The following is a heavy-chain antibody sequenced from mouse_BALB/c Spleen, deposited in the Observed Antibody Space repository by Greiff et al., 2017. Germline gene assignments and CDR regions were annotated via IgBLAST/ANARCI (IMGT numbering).Heavy chain of an antibody. CDR1: GFTFSSYT. V-gene: IGHV5-12-2*01. Sequence: EVQGVESGGGLVQPGGSLKLSCAASGFTFSSYTMSWVRQTPEKRLEWVAYISNGGGSTYYPDTVKGRFTISRDNAKNTLYLQMSSLKSEDTAMYYCAVHPSEYFDVWGAGTTVTVSS. CDR3: AVHPSEYFDV. J-gene: IGHJ1*01. CDR2: ISNGGGST. D-gene: IGHD6-1*01.